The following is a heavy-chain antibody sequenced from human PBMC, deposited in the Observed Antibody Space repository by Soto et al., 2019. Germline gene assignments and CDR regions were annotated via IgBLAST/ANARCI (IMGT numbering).Heavy chain of an antibody. CDR2: IYYSGRI. CDR1: GGSISSSSYY. Sequence: QLQLQESGPGLVKPSETLSLTCSVSGGSISSSSYYWGWIRQPPGQGLEWIGRIYYSGRIYYNPSLKRRVTISVATSKNQGSLKLSSVTAAETAVYYWARQSSGWYNGFDPWGQGTLVTVSS. CDR3: ARQSSGWYNGFDP. D-gene: IGHD6-19*01. V-gene: IGHV4-39*01. J-gene: IGHJ5*02.